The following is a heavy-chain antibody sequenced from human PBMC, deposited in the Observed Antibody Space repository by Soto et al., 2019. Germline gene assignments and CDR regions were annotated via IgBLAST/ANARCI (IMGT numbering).Heavy chain of an antibody. J-gene: IGHJ5*02. Sequence: QVQLVQSGAEVKKPGSSVRVSCKVSGGTFISHAINWLRQAPGQGLEWMGVIIPVTETPNNAEKFQGRVTITADKATTTVYMELRSLQFDDTAVYFCARGNKGPGHYGPGSQGWYGPWGQGTLVTVSS. CDR3: ARGNKGPGHYGPGSQGWYGP. CDR2: IIPVTETP. D-gene: IGHD3-10*01. CDR1: GGTFISHA. V-gene: IGHV1-69*06.